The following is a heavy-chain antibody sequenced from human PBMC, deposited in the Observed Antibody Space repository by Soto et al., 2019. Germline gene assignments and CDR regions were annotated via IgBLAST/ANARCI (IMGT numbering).Heavy chain of an antibody. V-gene: IGHV6-1*01. J-gene: IGHJ3*02. CDR2: TYYRSKWYN. CDR3: ARGEWGSGFKPSAAFDI. D-gene: IGHD6-19*01. CDR1: GDSVSSNSAA. Sequence: SQTLSLTCAISGDSVSSNSAAWNWVRQSPSRGLEWLGRTYYRSKWYNDYAVSVKSRITINPDTSKNQFSLQPNSVTPEDTAVYYCARGEWGSGFKPSAAFDIWGQGTRVTVSS.